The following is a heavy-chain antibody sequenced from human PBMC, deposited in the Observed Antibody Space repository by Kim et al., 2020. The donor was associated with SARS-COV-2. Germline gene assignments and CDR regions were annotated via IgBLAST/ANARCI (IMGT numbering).Heavy chain of an antibody. CDR2: ISYDGSNK. CDR1: GFTFSSYA. D-gene: IGHD2-21*01. Sequence: GGSLRLSCAASGFTFSSYAMHWVRQAPGKGLEWVAVISYDGSNKYYVESVKGRFTISRDNSKNTLYLQMNSLRAEDTAVYYCARDRVVIAIPLYYYYGMDVWGQGTTVTVSS. V-gene: IGHV3-30*04. CDR3: ARDRVVIAIPLYYYYGMDV. J-gene: IGHJ6*02.